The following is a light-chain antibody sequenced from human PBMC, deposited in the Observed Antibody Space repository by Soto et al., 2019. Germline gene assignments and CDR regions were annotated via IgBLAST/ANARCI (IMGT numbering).Light chain of an antibody. Sequence: EIVMTQNNLSLPVTPGEPASISCRSSQSLLDSDDGNTYLDWYLQKPGQSPQLLIYDASSLESGVPSGFSGSGSGTEFTLTISSLQPDDFTTYYCQQDNSYPWTFCHVTIVDIK. J-gene: IGKJ1*01. CDR1: QSLLDSDDGNTY. V-gene: IGKV2-40*01. CDR3: QQDNSYPWT. CDR2: DAS.